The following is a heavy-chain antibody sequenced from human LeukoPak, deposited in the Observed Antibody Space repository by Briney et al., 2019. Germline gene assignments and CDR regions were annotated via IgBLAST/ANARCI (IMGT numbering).Heavy chain of an antibody. CDR2: IYSGGST. CDR1: GFTVSRNY. V-gene: IGHV3-53*01. CDR3: ARDVAAPGGVYFDY. D-gene: IGHD3-16*01. Sequence: GGSLRLSCAASGFTVSRNYMSWVRQAPGKGLEWVSIIYSGGSTYYADSVEGRFTISRDNSKNTLYLQMNSLRAEDTAVYYCARDVAAPGGVYFDYWGQGTLVTVSS. J-gene: IGHJ4*02.